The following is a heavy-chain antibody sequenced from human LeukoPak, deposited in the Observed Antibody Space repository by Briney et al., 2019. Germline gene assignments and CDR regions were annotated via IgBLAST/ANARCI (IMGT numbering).Heavy chain of an antibody. Sequence: GESLKIPCKSPGYTLTNHCINRVRQMPGKGLEWMGTIYPDDSNTRYSPSSQGQVTISTDKSISTTYPQWSSLKASDTAIYYCARRGYCSGGSCYSNAFDIWGQGTMVTVSS. J-gene: IGHJ3*02. D-gene: IGHD2-15*01. CDR3: ARRGYCSGGSCYSNAFDI. V-gene: IGHV5-51*01. CDR1: GYTLTNHC. CDR2: IYPDDSNT.